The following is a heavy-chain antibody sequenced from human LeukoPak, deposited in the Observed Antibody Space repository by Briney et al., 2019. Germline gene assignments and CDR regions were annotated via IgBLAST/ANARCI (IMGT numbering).Heavy chain of an antibody. J-gene: IGHJ4*02. CDR2: INPNSGGT. Sequence: ASVKVSCKASGYTFTGYYMHWVRQAPGQGLEWMGWINPNSGGTNYAQKFQGRVTMTRDTSISTAYMELSRLRSDDTAVYYCARTMAVAGTGGNFDYWGQGTLVTVSS. CDR3: ARTMAVAGTGGNFDY. CDR1: GYTFTGYY. D-gene: IGHD6-19*01. V-gene: IGHV1-2*02.